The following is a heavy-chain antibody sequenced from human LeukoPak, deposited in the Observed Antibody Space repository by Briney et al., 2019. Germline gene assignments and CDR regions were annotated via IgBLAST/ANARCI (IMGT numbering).Heavy chain of an antibody. D-gene: IGHD2-2*01. CDR3: ARDRGSSTIRYPPHY. V-gene: IGHV3-30-3*01. Sequence: PGGSLRLSRAASGFTFSSYAVHWVRQAPGKGLEWVAVISYDGSNKYYADSVKGRLTISRDNSNSTLYLQMNSLRGEDTAVYYCARDRGSSTIRYPPHYWGQGTLVTVSS. CDR2: ISYDGSNK. CDR1: GFTFSSYA. J-gene: IGHJ4*02.